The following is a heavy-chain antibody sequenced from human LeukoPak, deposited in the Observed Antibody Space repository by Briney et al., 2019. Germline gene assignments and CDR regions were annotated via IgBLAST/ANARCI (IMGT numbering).Heavy chain of an antibody. D-gene: IGHD3-22*01. V-gene: IGHV4-30-4*01. CDR3: ARPYYYDSRIDP. J-gene: IGHJ5*02. Sequence: SQTLSLTCTVSGGSISSGDYYWSWIRQPPGKGLEWIGYMYYSGSTYYSPSLKSRVTMSADTSKNQLSLKLSSVTAADTAVYYCARPYYYDSRIDPWGQGILVTVSS. CDR2: MYYSGST. CDR1: GGSISSGDYY.